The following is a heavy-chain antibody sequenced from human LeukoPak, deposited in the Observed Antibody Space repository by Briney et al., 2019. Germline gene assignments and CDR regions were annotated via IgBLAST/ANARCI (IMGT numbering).Heavy chain of an antibody. CDR3: TRDRPNYYGSDGHYYRRNGDY. J-gene: IGHJ4*02. CDR2: ISSKGELT. D-gene: IGHD3-22*01. CDR1: GFAFNNAW. Sequence: PGGSLRLSCAGSGFAFNNAWMSWVRQAPGKGLEWVSSISSKGELTFYADSVKGRFTISRDNSESTLYLQMNILRADDTAIYYCTRDRPNYYGSDGHYYRRNGDYWGQGTLVTVSS. V-gene: IGHV3-23*01.